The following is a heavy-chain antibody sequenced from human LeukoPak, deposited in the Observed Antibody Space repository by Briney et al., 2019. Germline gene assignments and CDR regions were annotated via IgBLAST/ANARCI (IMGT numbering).Heavy chain of an antibody. D-gene: IGHD4-17*01. V-gene: IGHV3-30*02. CDR1: GFTFSSYG. Sequence: AGGSLKLSCAVSGFTFSSYGMPWVRQAPGKGLEWVAFIRNDGSNKYYADSVKGRFPISRDNSKITLYLQMNSLSAEDAPVYYCAKYDTTVTPHFDNCGQGTLVTVSS. CDR3: AKYDTTVTPHFDN. J-gene: IGHJ4*02. CDR2: IRNDGSNK.